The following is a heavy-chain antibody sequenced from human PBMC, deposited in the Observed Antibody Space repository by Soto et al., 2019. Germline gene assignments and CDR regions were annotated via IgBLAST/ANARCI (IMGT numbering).Heavy chain of an antibody. Sequence: ASVKVSCKASGYTFTGYYMHWVRQAPGQGLEWMGWINPNSGGTNYAQKFQGRVTMTRDTSISTAYMELSRLRSDETAVYYCARGLEARPGFDYWGQGTLVTVSS. CDR1: GYTFTGYY. CDR3: ARGLEARPGFDY. V-gene: IGHV1-2*02. J-gene: IGHJ4*02. D-gene: IGHD6-6*01. CDR2: INPNSGGT.